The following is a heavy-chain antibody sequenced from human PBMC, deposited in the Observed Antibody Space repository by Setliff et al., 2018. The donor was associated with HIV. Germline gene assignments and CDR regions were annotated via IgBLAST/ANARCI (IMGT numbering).Heavy chain of an antibody. D-gene: IGHD3-3*01. CDR1: GDSVSSRSYY. CDR3: VTVVQDDLGVALFDY. CDR2: IYFNGIT. Sequence: SETLSLTCSVSGDSVSSRSYYWGWIRQSPGKGLAWIGRIYFNGITHDNPSLKSRVTTSVDTSKNQFSLKLSSVTAADTAIYYCVTVVQDDLGVALFDYWGQGTXVTVSS. V-gene: IGHV4-39*01. J-gene: IGHJ4*02.